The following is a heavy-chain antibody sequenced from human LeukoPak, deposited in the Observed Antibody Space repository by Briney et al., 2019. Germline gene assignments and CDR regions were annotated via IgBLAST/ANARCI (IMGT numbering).Heavy chain of an antibody. CDR2: ISGSGSST. Sequence: GGSLRLSCAASGFTFSNYAMSWVRQAPGKGLEWLSSISGSGSSTYYADSVKGRFTISRDNSKNTLYLKMNSLRAGDTAVYYCAKDTVAVAALFDPWGQGTLVTVSS. CDR3: AKDTVAVAALFDP. V-gene: IGHV3-23*01. J-gene: IGHJ5*02. D-gene: IGHD6-19*01. CDR1: GFTFSNYA.